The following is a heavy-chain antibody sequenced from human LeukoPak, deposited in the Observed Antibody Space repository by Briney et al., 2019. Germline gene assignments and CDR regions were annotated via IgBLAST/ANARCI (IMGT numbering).Heavy chain of an antibody. CDR1: GFIFTNAY. CDR3: TTDAGYSSRWYKD. V-gene: IGHV3-15*01. CDR2: IKSRGDGGTV. J-gene: IGHJ4*02. Sequence: GRSLRLSCAASGFIFTNAYMSWVRQAPGKGLEWVGRIKSRGDGGTVEYAAPVKDRFSISRDDSRNMLYLQMNSLKTEDTAVYYCTTDAGYSSRWYKDWGQGTLVTVAS. D-gene: IGHD6-13*01.